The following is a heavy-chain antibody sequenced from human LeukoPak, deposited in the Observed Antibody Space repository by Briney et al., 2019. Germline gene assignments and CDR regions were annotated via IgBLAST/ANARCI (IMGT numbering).Heavy chain of an antibody. CDR1: GGSISSSSYF. V-gene: IGHV4-39*01. CDR2: IYYSGRT. J-gene: IGHJ6*03. Sequence: SETLSLTCTISGGSISSSSYFWGWIRQLPGKGLEWIGNIYYSGRTDYNPSLKSRVTISVDTSKNQFSLKVRSVTAADTAVYYCARRDYYYYMDVWGKGTTVTVSS. CDR3: ARRDYYYYMDV.